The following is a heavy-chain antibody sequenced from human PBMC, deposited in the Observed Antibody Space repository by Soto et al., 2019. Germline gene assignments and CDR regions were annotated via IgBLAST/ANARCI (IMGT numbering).Heavy chain of an antibody. D-gene: IGHD3-16*02. CDR1: GFSFSSYA. CDR2: SSGSGDST. J-gene: IGHJ4*02. V-gene: IGHV3-23*01. Sequence: GGALSLSCAASGFSFSSYAMSWVRPAPGEGLEWVSASSGSGDSTCSADSVKGQFTITRDNDKNTLYLQMNSRRAEDTAVYYCAKLGTIMITFGGVIGPYVDYWGQGTLVTGSS. CDR3: AKLGTIMITFGGVIGPYVDY.